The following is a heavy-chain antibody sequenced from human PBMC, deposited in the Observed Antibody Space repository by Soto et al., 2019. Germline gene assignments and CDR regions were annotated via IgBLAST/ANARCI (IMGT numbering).Heavy chain of an antibody. D-gene: IGHD1-26*01. J-gene: IGHJ4*02. V-gene: IGHV4-28*01. CDR1: GYSISSSNW. Sequence: QVQLKESGPGLVKPSDTLSLTCAVSGYSISSSNWWGWIRQPPGKGLEWIGYIYDSGTTYYNPSLKSRVTMSVDTSKNQFSLKLTSVTAVDTAVYYCARRESQGPIDYWGQGTLVTVSS. CDR3: ARRESQGPIDY. CDR2: IYDSGTT.